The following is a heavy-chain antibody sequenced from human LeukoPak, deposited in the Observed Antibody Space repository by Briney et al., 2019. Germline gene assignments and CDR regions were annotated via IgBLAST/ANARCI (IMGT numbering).Heavy chain of an antibody. CDR2: IYHSGST. CDR1: GGSISSGGYY. V-gene: IGHV4-30-2*01. J-gene: IGHJ4*02. Sequence: SETLSLTCTVSGGSISSGGYYWSWTRQPPGKGLEWIGYIYHSGSTYYNPSLKSRVTISVDRSMNQFSLKLSSVTAADTAVYYCASLGREYYFDYWGQGTLVTVSS. CDR3: ASLGREYYFDY.